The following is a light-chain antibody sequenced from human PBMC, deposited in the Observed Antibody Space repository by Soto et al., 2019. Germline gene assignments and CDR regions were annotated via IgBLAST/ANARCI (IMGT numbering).Light chain of an antibody. CDR1: SSDVGGYKY. Sequence: QSALTQPRSVSGSPGQSVTISCTGTSSDVGGYKYVSWYQQHPGKAPKVMIYDVSERPSGVPDRFSGSKSGNTASLTISGLQPEDEADYYCCSYAGSSYVFGTGTKVTVL. CDR3: CSYAGSSYV. V-gene: IGLV2-11*01. J-gene: IGLJ1*01. CDR2: DVS.